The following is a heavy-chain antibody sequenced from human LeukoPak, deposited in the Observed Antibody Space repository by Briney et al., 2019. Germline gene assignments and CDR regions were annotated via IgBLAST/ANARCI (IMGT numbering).Heavy chain of an antibody. V-gene: IGHV1-18*01. Sequence: ASVKVSCKASGYTFTSYGISWVRQAPGQGLEWMGWISACNGNTNYAQKLQGRVTMTTDTSTSTAYMELRSLRSDDTAVYYCVRGDYYYYYMDVWGKGTTVTVSS. J-gene: IGHJ6*03. CDR1: GYTFTSYG. CDR2: ISACNGNT. CDR3: VRGDYYYYYMDV.